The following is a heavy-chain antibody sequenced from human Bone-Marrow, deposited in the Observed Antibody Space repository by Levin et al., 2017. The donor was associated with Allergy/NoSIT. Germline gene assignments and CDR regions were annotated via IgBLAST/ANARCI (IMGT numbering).Heavy chain of an antibody. V-gene: IGHV4-31*03. CDR2: IYYSGST. D-gene: IGHD2-2*03. CDR3: AREDGSTFDS. J-gene: IGHJ4*02. Sequence: SETLSLTCTVSGASISGGGYHWSWIRQHAGKGLEWIGYIYYSGSTYYNPSLKSRVMISVDTSTNQFSLKVSSTTAADTAVYYCAREDGSTFDSWGQGTLVTVSS. CDR1: GASISGGGYH.